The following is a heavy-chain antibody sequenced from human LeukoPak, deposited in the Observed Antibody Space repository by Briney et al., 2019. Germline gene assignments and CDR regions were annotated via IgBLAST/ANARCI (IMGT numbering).Heavy chain of an antibody. J-gene: IGHJ4*02. V-gene: IGHV3-23*01. D-gene: IGHD6-19*01. Sequence: GGSLRLSCAASGFTFSSYAMSWVRQAPGKGLEWVSAISGSGGSTYYADSVKGRFTISRDNSKNTLYLQMNSLRAEDTAVYYCAKFGSGWYIGGPFDYWGQGTLVTVSS. CDR2: ISGSGGST. CDR3: AKFGSGWYIGGPFDY. CDR1: GFTFSSYA.